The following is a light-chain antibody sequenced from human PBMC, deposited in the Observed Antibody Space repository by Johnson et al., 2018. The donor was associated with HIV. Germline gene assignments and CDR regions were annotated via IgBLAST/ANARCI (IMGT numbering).Light chain of an antibody. CDR1: ISNIESYF. CDR3: GIWDASLSPLYF. V-gene: IGLV1-51*02. J-gene: IGLJ1*01. CDR2: EDN. Sequence: QPVLTQPPSVSAAPGQRVNISCSGNISNIESYFVSWYQQLPGAAPTLLIYEDNKLPSGIPDRFSGSKSGATATLGITGLQTGDEADYYCGIWDASLSPLYFSGSGTTFSVL.